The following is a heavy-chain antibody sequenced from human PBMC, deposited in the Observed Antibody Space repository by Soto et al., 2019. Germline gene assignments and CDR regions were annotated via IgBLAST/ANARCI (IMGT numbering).Heavy chain of an antibody. J-gene: IGHJ6*02. V-gene: IGHV3-30-3*01. Sequence: QVQLVESGGGVVQPGRSLRLSCATSGFTFSSYAMHWVRQAPGKGLEWVALILYDGSNKYYADSVKGRFTISRENSKSTVYLQMNSLRGEDTAVYYCARETDGIDVWGQGTTVTVSS. CDR3: ARETDGIDV. CDR1: GFTFSSYA. CDR2: ILYDGSNK.